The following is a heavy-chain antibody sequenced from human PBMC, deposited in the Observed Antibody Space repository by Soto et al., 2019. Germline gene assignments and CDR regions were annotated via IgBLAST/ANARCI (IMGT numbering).Heavy chain of an antibody. Sequence: QVHLVESGGGVVQPGRSLRLSWAASGFTLSSYVMHWVRQAPGKGLEWVARISYAGNDNYYADSVKGRFTISRDNSKKTLYLQMTSLRADDTAVYYCARDRQQWLEPAGGALPFWGQGTMVIVSS. D-gene: IGHD6-19*01. CDR2: ISYAGNDN. CDR1: GFTLSSYV. V-gene: IGHV3-30-3*01. J-gene: IGHJ3*01. CDR3: ARDRQQWLEPAGGALPF.